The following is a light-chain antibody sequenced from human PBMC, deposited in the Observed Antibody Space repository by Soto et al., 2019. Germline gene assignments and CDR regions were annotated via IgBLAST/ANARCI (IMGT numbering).Light chain of an antibody. CDR1: SSNIGSNT. J-gene: IGLJ2*01. V-gene: IGLV1-44*01. CDR3: AAWDDSLNGLV. CDR2: SNN. Sequence: QSVLTQPPSASGTPGQRVTISWSGSSSNIGSNTVNWYQQLPGTAPKLLSYSNNQRPSGVPDRFSGSKSGTSASLAISGLQSEDEADYYCAAWDDSLNGLVFGGGTKVTVL.